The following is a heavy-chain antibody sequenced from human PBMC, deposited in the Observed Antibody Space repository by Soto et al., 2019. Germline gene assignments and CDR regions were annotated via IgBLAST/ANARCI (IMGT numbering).Heavy chain of an antibody. J-gene: IGHJ4*02. CDR2: ISYDGGNK. CDR3: AKDYSSSWSYFDY. CDR1: GFTFSSYG. D-gene: IGHD6-13*01. V-gene: IGHV3-30*18. Sequence: GGSLRLSCAASGFTFSSYGMHWVRQAPGKGLEWVAVISYDGGNKYYADSVKGRFTISRDNSKNTLYLQMNSLRAEDTAVYYCAKDYSSSWSYFDYWGQGTLVTVSS.